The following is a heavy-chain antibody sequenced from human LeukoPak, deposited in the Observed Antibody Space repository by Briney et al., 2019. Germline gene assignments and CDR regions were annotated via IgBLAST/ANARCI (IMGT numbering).Heavy chain of an antibody. CDR3: AKDRAYGQFLWGNDY. D-gene: IGHD2-21*01. J-gene: IGHJ4*02. V-gene: IGHV3-30*02. CDR1: GFILNTYG. CDR2: IRNDGSDK. Sequence: GGSLRLSCAASGFILNTYGMHWVRQAPGKGLEWVAFIRNDGSDKYYAVSVKGRFTISRDNSKNMLYLQMNSLRIEDTALYYCAKDRAYGQFLWGNDYWGQGTLVTVSS.